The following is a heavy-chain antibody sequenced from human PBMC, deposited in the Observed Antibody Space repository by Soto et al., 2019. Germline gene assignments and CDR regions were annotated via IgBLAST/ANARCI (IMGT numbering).Heavy chain of an antibody. CDR1: GYTFTSYG. D-gene: IGHD6-19*01. V-gene: IGHV1-18*01. J-gene: IGHJ4*02. CDR3: ARDAPVAGTGPFDY. Sequence: GASVKVSCKASGYTFTSYGISWVRQAPGQGLEWMGWISAYNGNTNYAQKLQGRVTMTTDTSTSTAYMELRSLRSDDTAVYYCARDAPVAGTGPFDYWGQGTLVTVSS. CDR2: ISAYNGNT.